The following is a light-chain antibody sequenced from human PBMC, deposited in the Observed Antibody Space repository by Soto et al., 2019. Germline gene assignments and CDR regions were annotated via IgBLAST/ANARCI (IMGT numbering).Light chain of an antibody. Sequence: QSVLTQPASVSGSPGQSITISCTGTGSDIGNYNYVSWYQQHPGKAPKTIIYEVSHRPSGISGRFSGSKSGNTASLTISGLQADDEADYYCSSYATDRDVLFGGGTKVT. J-gene: IGLJ2*01. CDR1: GSDIGNYNY. CDR3: SSYATDRDVL. V-gene: IGLV2-14*01. CDR2: EVS.